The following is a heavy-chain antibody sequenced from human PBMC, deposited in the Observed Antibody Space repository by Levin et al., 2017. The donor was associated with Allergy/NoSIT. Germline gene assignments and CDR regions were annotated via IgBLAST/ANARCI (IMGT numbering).Heavy chain of an antibody. CDR3: ARDLAWAFDY. Sequence: AASVKVSCAASGFTFSDFPMNWVRQAPGRGLEWISYLNPDPSFTDYADSVKGRFTISRDNAKNSLYLQMNSLRAEDTAVYYCARDLAWAFDYWGQGALVTVSS. CDR1: GFTFSDFP. V-gene: IGHV3-48*01. D-gene: IGHD3-3*01. CDR2: LNPDPSFT. J-gene: IGHJ4*02.